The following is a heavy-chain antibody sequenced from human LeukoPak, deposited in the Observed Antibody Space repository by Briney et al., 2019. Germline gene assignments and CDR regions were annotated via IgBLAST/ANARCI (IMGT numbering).Heavy chain of an antibody. CDR2: IKPDGSDK. D-gene: IGHD2-2*01. CDR3: AKDLEPRYCSSTSCQTYYYYYYMDV. J-gene: IGHJ6*03. CDR1: GFTFSNHW. V-gene: IGHV3-7*03. Sequence: GGSLRLSCAASGFTFSNHWMSWVRQAPGKGLEWVASIKPDGSDKYYVDSVKGQFTISRDNSKNTLYLQMNSLRAEDTAVYYCAKDLEPRYCSSTSCQTYYYYYYMDVWGKGTTVTVSS.